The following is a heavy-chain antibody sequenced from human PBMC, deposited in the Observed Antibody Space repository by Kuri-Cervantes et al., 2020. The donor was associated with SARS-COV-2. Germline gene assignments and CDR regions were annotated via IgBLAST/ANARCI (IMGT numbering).Heavy chain of an antibody. Sequence: ETLSLTCAVYGGSFSGYYWSWVRQAPGKGLEWVANIKQDGSEKYYVDSVKGRFTISRDNAKNSLYLQMNSLRAEDTAVYYCARGIDSPSGRRTKINNWFDPWGQGTLVTVSS. J-gene: IGHJ5*02. CDR2: IKQDGSEK. CDR3: ARGIDSPSGRRTKINNWFDP. D-gene: IGHD3-9*01. V-gene: IGHV3-7*03. CDR1: GGSFSGYY.